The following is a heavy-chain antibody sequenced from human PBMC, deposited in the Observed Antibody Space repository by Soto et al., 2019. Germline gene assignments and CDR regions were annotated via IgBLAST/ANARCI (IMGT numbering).Heavy chain of an antibody. CDR3: AREGEYFDWLLAAYYGMDV. V-gene: IGHV3-33*01. CDR2: IWYDGSNK. D-gene: IGHD3-9*01. Sequence: GGSLRLSCAASGFTFSSYGMHWVRQAPGKGLEWVAVIWYDGSNKYYADSVKGRFTISRDNSKNTLYLQMNSLRAEDTAVYYCAREGEYFDWLLAAYYGMDVWGQGTTVTVSS. CDR1: GFTFSSYG. J-gene: IGHJ6*02.